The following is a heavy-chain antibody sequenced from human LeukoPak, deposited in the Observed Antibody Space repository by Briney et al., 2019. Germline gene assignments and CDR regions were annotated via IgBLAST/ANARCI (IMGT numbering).Heavy chain of an antibody. V-gene: IGHV1-18*04. CDR2: ISAYNGNT. J-gene: IGHJ6*02. Sequence: ASVKVSCKASGYTFTSYGMQWVRQAPGQRLEWIGWISAYNGNTNYAQKLQGRVTMTTDTSTSTAYMELRSLRSDDTAVYYCARDCSSTSCYGAYYYYYGMDVWGQGTTVTVSS. D-gene: IGHD2-2*01. CDR3: ARDCSSTSCYGAYYYYYGMDV. CDR1: GYTFTSYG.